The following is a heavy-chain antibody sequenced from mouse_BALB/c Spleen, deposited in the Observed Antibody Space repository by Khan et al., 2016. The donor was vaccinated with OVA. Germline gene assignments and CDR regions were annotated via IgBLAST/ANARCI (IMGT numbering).Heavy chain of an antibody. CDR1: GYTFTNYG. V-gene: IGHV9-1*02. J-gene: IGHJ1*01. CDR3: ARTYYSYDRYFDV. Sequence: QIQLVQSGPELKKPGETVKISCKASGYTFTNYGMNWVKQAPGKGLKWMGWINTYTGEPTYADDFKGRFAFSLETSASSAYLQINHLKNEDMATYFCARTYYSYDRYFDVWGAGTTVTVSS. D-gene: IGHD2-12*01. CDR2: INTYTGEP.